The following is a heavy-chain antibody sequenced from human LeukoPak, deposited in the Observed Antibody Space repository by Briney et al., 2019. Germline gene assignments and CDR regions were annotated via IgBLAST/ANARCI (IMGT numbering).Heavy chain of an antibody. J-gene: IGHJ3*02. Sequence: SVKVSCKASGGTFSSYAISWVRQAPGQGLEWMGGIIPIFGTANYAQKFQGRVTITADESTSTAYMELSSLRSEDTAVYYCARDRALGGKAEDAFDIWGQGTMVTVSS. CDR1: GGTFSSYA. V-gene: IGHV1-69*13. CDR2: IIPIFGTA. D-gene: IGHD4-23*01. CDR3: ARDRALGGKAEDAFDI.